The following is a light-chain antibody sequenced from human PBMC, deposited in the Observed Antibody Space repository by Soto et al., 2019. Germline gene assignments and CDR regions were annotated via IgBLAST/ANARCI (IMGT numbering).Light chain of an antibody. Sequence: DIQMTQSPSTLSASVGDRVTITCRASQSISSWLAWYQQKPGKAPKLLIYKASSLESGVPSRFRGSVSGKKFPPPISTLQPNVFAIYSAKQYETFGKGTKGKIK. CDR3: KQYET. CDR2: KAS. V-gene: IGKV1-5*03. CDR1: QSISSW. J-gene: IGKJ1*01.